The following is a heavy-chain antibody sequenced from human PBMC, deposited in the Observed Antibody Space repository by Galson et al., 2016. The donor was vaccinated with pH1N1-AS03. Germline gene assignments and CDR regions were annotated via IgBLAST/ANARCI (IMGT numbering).Heavy chain of an antibody. V-gene: IGHV1-69*13. Sequence: SVKVPCKGSGVTFNKYAITWMRQAPGEGLEWVGGISPIHGTPCYAPKFQGRLTVTVDESTTTAHMELSSLTSEDTAVYFCARDRYYDGSLLYESAYWGQGTLVTVSS. D-gene: IGHD3-3*01. CDR3: ARDRYYDGSLLYESAY. CDR2: ISPIHGTP. CDR1: GVTFNKYA. J-gene: IGHJ4*02.